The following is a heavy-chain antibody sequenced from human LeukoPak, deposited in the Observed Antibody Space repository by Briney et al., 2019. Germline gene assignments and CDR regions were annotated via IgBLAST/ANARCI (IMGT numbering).Heavy chain of an antibody. Sequence: GGSLRLSCAASVFTFISYSMNWVRQTPGNGLEWVLSISSRGTYIYYADSVKGRFTISRDNAKNSLYLQMNSLRAEERAVYYCAREPTAVILWGQGTPVTVSS. CDR2: ISSRGTYI. CDR3: AREPTAVIL. D-gene: IGHD5-18*01. CDR1: VFTFISYS. J-gene: IGHJ4*02. V-gene: IGHV3-21*01.